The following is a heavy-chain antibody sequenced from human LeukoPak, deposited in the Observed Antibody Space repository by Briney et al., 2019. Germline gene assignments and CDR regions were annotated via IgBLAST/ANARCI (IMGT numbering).Heavy chain of an antibody. CDR1: GGSIRSYY. D-gene: IGHD6-19*01. J-gene: IGHJ4*02. Sequence: SETLSLTCTVSGGSIRSYYWSWIPQPPGKGLEWIGYIYYSGSTVYNPSLESRVTISVDTSKNQFSLKVRSVTAADTAVYYCAREAYSSAWYLDYWGQGTLVTVSS. CDR2: IYYSGST. V-gene: IGHV4-59*01. CDR3: AREAYSSAWYLDY.